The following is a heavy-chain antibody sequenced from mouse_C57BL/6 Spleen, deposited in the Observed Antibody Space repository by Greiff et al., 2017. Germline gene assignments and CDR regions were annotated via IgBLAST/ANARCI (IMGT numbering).Heavy chain of an antibody. V-gene: IGHV1-7*01. CDR3: TREPTALGPWFAY. CDR2: INPSSGYT. CDR1: GYTFTSYW. Sequence: QVQLQQSGAELAKPGASVKLSCKASGYTFTSYWMHWVKQRPGQGLEWIGYINPSSGYTRYNQTFKDKATLTADKSSSTAYMQLSSLTYEDSAVYYCTREPTALGPWFAYWGQGTLVTVSA. J-gene: IGHJ3*01. D-gene: IGHD3-2*01.